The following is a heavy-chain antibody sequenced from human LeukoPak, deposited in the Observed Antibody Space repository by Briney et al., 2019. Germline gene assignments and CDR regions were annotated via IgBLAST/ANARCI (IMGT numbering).Heavy chain of an antibody. CDR1: GGTFSSYA. CDR3: ARDDYYDSSGYYYSGPFDH. Sequence: SVKVSCKASGGTFSSYAISWVRQAPGQGLEWMGGIIPIFGTANYAQKFQGRVTITADESTSTAYMELSSLRSEDTAVYYCARDDYYDSSGYYYSGPFDHWGQGTLVTVSS. D-gene: IGHD3-22*01. CDR2: IIPIFGTA. J-gene: IGHJ4*02. V-gene: IGHV1-69*13.